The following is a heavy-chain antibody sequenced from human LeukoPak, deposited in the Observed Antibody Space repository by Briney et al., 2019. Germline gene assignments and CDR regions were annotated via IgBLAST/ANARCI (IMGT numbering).Heavy chain of an antibody. V-gene: IGHV4-4*07. J-gene: IGHJ6*03. CDR2: IYTSGST. CDR3: ARGGWVVPAAGRSTHYYYYMDV. CDR1: GGSISSYY. D-gene: IGHD2-2*01. Sequence: PSETLSLTCTVSGGSISSYYWSWIRQPAGKGLEWIGRIYTSGSTNYNPSLKSRVTMSVDTSKNQFSLKLSSVTAADTAVYYCARGGWVVPAAGRSTHYYYYMDVWGKGTTVTVSS.